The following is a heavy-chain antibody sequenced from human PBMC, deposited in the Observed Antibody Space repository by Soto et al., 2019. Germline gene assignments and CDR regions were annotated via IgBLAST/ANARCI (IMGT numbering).Heavy chain of an antibody. D-gene: IGHD2-2*01. Sequence: QVQLVQSGAEVKQPGASVKVSCKASGFTFTHYGFSWVRQAPGQRLELMGWITAYNGNTYLAQKLQDRVTLTTDTSPSRVYMDLRSLRSDDRAMYYCARTPPPPRYCNSTSCQNWSDHWGQGTRVTVAS. V-gene: IGHV1-18*01. J-gene: IGHJ5*02. CDR3: ARTPPPPRYCNSTSCQNWSDH. CDR1: GFTFTHYG. CDR2: ITAYNGNT.